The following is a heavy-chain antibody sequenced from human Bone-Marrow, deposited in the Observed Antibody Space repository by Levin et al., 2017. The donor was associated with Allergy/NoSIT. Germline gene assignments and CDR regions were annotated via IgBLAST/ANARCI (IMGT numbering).Heavy chain of an antibody. Sequence: GESLKISCAASGFNVNDFYMTWIRQAPGKGLEWVSYMSSSATDINFADSVKGRFTISRDNAKKSLFLQMNNLRAEDSALYYCARVARVGGTWSYSYATDVWGQGTTVTVSS. V-gene: IGHV3-11*01. CDR1: GFNVNDFY. CDR3: ARVARVGGTWSYSYATDV. CDR2: MSSSATDI. J-gene: IGHJ6*02. D-gene: IGHD1-26*01.